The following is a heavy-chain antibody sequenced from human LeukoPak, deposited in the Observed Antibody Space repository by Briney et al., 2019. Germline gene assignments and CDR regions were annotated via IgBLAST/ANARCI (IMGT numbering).Heavy chain of an antibody. CDR3: AKDGITMIVVVTPFDY. CDR1: GFTFSSYA. D-gene: IGHD3-22*01. V-gene: IGHV3-23*01. CDR2: ISGSGGST. Sequence: GGSLRLSCAASGFTFSSYAMSWVRQAPGKGLEWVSAISGSGGSTYYADSVKGRFTISRDNSKNTLYLQMNSLRAEDTAVYYCAKDGITMIVVVTPFDYWGQGTLVTVSS. J-gene: IGHJ4*02.